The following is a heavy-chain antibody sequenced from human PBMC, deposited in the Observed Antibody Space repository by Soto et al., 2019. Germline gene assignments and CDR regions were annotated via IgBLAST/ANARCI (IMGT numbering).Heavy chain of an antibody. J-gene: IGHJ6*02. D-gene: IGHD6-19*01. CDR1: GFTFSSYG. CDR2: ISYDGSNK. V-gene: IGHV3-30*18. Sequence: PVGSLRLSCAASGFTFSSYGMHWVRQAPGKGLEWVAVISYDGSNKYYADSVKGRFTISRDNSKNTLYLQMNSLRAEDTAVYYCAKSGGSGPEDDYYYGMDVWGQGTTVTVSS. CDR3: AKSGGSGPEDDYYYGMDV.